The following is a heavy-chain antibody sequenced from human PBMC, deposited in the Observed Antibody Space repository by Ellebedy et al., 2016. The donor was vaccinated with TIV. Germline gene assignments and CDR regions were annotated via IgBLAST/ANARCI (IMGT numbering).Heavy chain of an antibody. Sequence: PGGSLRLSCAASGFTFSTYAMNWVRQAPGKGLEWVSFISGGGGSTSYADSVEGRFTISSDNSKNTLYLQMNSLRADDTAVYYCAKCLYGSESSIFDYWGQGILVTVSS. V-gene: IGHV3-23*01. CDR1: GFTFSTYA. CDR3: AKCLYGSESSIFDY. CDR2: ISGGGGST. D-gene: IGHD3-10*01. J-gene: IGHJ4*02.